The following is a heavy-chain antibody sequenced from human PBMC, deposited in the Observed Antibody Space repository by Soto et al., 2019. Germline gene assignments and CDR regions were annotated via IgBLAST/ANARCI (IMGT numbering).Heavy chain of an antibody. D-gene: IGHD5-18*01. CDR2: VYHSGST. CDR3: ARSLNGYSYGPFDY. Sequence: SETLSFTCTVSGGSISSDYWSWMRQPPGKGLEWIGYVYHSGSTNYNPSLKSRVTISVDTSKNEFSLKVSSVTAADTAVYYCARSLNGYSYGPFDYWGQGTLVTVS. J-gene: IGHJ4*02. CDR1: GGSISSDY. V-gene: IGHV4-59*01.